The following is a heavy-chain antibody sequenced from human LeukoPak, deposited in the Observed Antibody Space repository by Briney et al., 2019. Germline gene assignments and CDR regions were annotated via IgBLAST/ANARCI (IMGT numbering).Heavy chain of an antibody. CDR2: ISNSAI. CDR1: GFTFSSYS. V-gene: IGHV3-48*02. Sequence: GRSLRLSCAASGFTFSSYSMNWVRQAPGKGLEWVSYISNSAIYYADSLKGRFTISRDNAKNSLYLQMNSLRDEDTAVYYCARDTDYSFDYWGQGTLVTVSS. J-gene: IGHJ4*02. D-gene: IGHD4-11*01. CDR3: ARDTDYSFDY.